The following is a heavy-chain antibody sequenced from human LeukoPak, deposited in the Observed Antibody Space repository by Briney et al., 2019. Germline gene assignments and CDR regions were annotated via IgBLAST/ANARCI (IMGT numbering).Heavy chain of an antibody. D-gene: IGHD1-26*01. J-gene: IGHJ4*02. CDR3: ARDNGGGSDEFDY. Sequence: ASVKVSCKASGDTFTGYYMHWVRQAPGQGLEWMGWINSNSGGTNYAQKFQGRVTMTRDTSISTAYMELSRLRSDDTAVYYCARDNGGGSDEFDYWGQGTLVTVSS. CDR2: INSNSGGT. CDR1: GDTFTGYY. V-gene: IGHV1-2*02.